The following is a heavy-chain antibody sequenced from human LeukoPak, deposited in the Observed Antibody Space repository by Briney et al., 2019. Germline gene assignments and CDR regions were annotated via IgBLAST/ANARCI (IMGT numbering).Heavy chain of an antibody. Sequence: APVKVSCKASGYTFTGYYMHWVRQAPGQGLGWMGRINPSSGGTNYAQKFQGRVTMTRDTSISTAYMELSRLKSDDTAVYYCAREKVRQSGMDVWGQGTTVTVSS. CDR2: INPSSGGT. CDR1: GYTFTGYY. D-gene: IGHD2-2*01. CDR3: AREKVRQSGMDV. J-gene: IGHJ6*02. V-gene: IGHV1-2*06.